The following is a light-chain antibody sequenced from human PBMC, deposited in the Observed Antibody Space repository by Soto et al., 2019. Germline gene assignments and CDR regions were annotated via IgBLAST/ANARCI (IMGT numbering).Light chain of an antibody. CDR1: YNDVGGYKF. J-gene: IGLJ1*01. V-gene: IGLV2-8*01. Sequence: QSVLTQPPSASGSPGQSVTISCTGTYNDVGGYKFVSWYQQHPGKAPQLLIYEVTQRPSGVPDRFSGSKTGNTASLTVSGLQPEDEADYYCQYYDSSLSGSVFGPGTKVTV. CDR3: QYYDSSLSGSV. CDR2: EVT.